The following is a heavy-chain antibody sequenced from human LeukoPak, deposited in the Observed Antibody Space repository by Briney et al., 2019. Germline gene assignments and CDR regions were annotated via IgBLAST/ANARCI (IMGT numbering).Heavy chain of an antibody. Sequence: GGSLRLSCAASGFTFSSYWMNWVRQAPGKGLVWVSRIASDGSSTTYADSVKGRFSISRDNAKNSLYLQMNSLRAEDTALYYCAKGVEYSSSGWFDPWGQGTLVTVSS. CDR3: AKGVEYSSSGWFDP. CDR1: GFTFSSYW. V-gene: IGHV3-74*01. J-gene: IGHJ5*02. D-gene: IGHD6-6*01. CDR2: IASDGSST.